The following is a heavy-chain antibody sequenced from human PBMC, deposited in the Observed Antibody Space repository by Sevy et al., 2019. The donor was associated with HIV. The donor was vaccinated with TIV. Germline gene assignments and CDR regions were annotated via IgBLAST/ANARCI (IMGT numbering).Heavy chain of an antibody. J-gene: IGHJ6*02. Sequence: GGSLRLSCAASGFSLTTSDMHWVRQAPGKGLEWVASVRNDGSNKYYADSVRDRFTISRDSPKNTLYLQMNSLRDEDTGIYYCARGRKTTEEWLEELDYYYGLDVWGQGTTVTVSS. CDR2: VRNDGSNK. D-gene: IGHD2-8*01. CDR1: GFSLTTSD. CDR3: ARGRKTTEEWLEELDYYYGLDV. V-gene: IGHV3-30*02.